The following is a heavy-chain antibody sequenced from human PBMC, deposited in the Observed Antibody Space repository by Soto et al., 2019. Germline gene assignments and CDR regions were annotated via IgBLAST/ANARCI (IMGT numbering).Heavy chain of an antibody. J-gene: IGHJ4*02. Sequence: GSLRLSCAASGFTFSSYDMSWVRQAPGKGLEWVSIISTSGGRTYYADSVKGRFTISRDNSKNTLYLQVNSLRAEDTAIYYCAKAGWCDYCGQGTXVTVSS. V-gene: IGHV3-23*01. CDR3: AKAGWCDY. D-gene: IGHD6-19*01. CDR2: ISTSGGRT. CDR1: GFTFSSYD.